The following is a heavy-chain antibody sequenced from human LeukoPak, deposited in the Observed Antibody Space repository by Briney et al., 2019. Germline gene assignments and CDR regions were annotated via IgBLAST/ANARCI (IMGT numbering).Heavy chain of an antibody. CDR3: ARDVYSAYSFDY. CDR2: IIPLFGTA. J-gene: IGHJ4*02. Sequence: SVKVSCKASGYTFTSYAISWVRQAPGQGLEWMGGIIPLFGTANYAQNFQGRVTITADESTSTAYMELSSLRSEDTAVYYCARDVYSAYSFDYWGQGTLVTVSS. CDR1: GYTFTSYA. V-gene: IGHV1-69*13. D-gene: IGHD5-12*01.